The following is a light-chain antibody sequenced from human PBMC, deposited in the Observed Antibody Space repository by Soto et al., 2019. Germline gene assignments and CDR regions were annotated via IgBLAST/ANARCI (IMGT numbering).Light chain of an antibody. CDR1: SSNIGSNY. Sequence: QSVLTQPPSASGTPGQRVTISCSGSSSNIGSNYVYWYQQLPGTAPKLLIYRNNQRPSGVPDQFSGSKSGTSASLSISGLRSEDEADYYCAAWDDSLSVPYVFGTGTKVNVL. CDR2: RNN. J-gene: IGLJ1*01. V-gene: IGLV1-47*01. CDR3: AAWDDSLSVPYV.